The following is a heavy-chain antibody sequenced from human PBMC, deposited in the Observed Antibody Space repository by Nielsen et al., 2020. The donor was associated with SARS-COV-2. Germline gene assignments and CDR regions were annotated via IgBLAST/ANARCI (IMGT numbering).Heavy chain of an antibody. CDR3: ARALGDYYDSSGIDY. J-gene: IGHJ4*02. CDR1: GFTVDDYG. D-gene: IGHD3-22*01. Sequence: GGSLRLSCAASGFTVDDYGMSWVRQAPGKGLEWVSGINWNGGSTGYADSVKGRFTISRDNAKNSLYLQMNSLRAEDTALYHCARALGDYYDSSGIDYWGQGTLVTVSS. CDR2: INWNGGST. V-gene: IGHV3-20*01.